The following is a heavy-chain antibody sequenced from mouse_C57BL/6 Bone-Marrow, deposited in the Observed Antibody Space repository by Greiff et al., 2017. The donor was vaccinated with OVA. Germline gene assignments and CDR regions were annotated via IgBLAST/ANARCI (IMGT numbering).Heavy chain of an antibody. D-gene: IGHD2-4*01. V-gene: IGHV14-2*01. CDR1: GFNIKDYY. CDR2: IDPEDGET. Sequence: EVMLVESGAELVKPGASVKLSCTASGFNIKDYYMHWVKQRTEQGLEWIGRIDPEDGETIYAPKFQGKATITADTSSNTAYLQLSSLTSEDTAVYYCAYDFYWYFDVWGTGTTVTVSS. J-gene: IGHJ1*03. CDR3: AYDFYWYFDV.